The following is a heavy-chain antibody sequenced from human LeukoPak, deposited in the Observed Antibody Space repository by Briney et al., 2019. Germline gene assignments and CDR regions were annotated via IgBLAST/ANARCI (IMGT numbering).Heavy chain of an antibody. J-gene: IGHJ4*02. Sequence: PSETLSLTCTVSGGSISSYYWSWIRQPPGKGLEWIGYIYYSGSTNYNPSLKSRVTISVDTSKNQFSLKLSSVTAADTAVYYCARHPSARSYYYFDYWGQGTLVTVSS. CDR3: ARHPSARSYYYFDY. V-gene: IGHV4-59*08. CDR1: GGSISSYY. CDR2: IYYSGST. D-gene: IGHD1-26*01.